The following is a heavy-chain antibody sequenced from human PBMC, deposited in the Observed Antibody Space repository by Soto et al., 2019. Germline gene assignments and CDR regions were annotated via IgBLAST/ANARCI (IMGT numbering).Heavy chain of an antibody. J-gene: IGHJ4*02. CDR3: ARDLEFRDGNLSHFDY. CDR2: VFPIFGTT. D-gene: IGHD1-1*01. CDR1: GGTFKNYL. V-gene: IGHV1-69*01. Sequence: QVQLVQSGAEVKKPGSSVKVSCKASGGTFKNYLFSWVRQAPGQGLEWMGGVFPIFGTTNYAQRFQVRVTITADESTSTVYMELSGLQSEDTAVYFCARDLEFRDGNLSHFDYWGQGTLVTVSS.